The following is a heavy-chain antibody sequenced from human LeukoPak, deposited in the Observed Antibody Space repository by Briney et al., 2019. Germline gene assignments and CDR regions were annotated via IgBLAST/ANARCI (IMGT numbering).Heavy chain of an antibody. CDR2: IPYDGNNK. V-gene: IGHV3-30-3*01. CDR1: GFTFSTYA. CDR3: ARDLSMYYNYGMDV. Sequence: GGSLRLSCAASGFTFSTYAMHWVRQAPGKGLEWVAVIPYDGNNKYYADSVRGRFTTSRDNSKNTVSLQMDSLRAEDTAVYYCARDLSMYYNYGMDVWGQGTTVTVSS. J-gene: IGHJ6*02.